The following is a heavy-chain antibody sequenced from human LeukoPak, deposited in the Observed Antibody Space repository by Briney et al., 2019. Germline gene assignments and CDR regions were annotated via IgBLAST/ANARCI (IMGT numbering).Heavy chain of an antibody. CDR1: GGSISSGSYY. D-gene: IGHD1-26*01. V-gene: IGHV4-61*02. CDR3: ARDSRPGGATRKYYYYYYMDV. J-gene: IGHJ6*03. Sequence: NPSETLSLTCTVSGGSISSGSYYWSWIRQPAGKGLEWIGRIYTSGSTNYNPSLKSRVTISVDTSKNQFSLKLSSVTAADTAVYYCARDSRPGGATRKYYYYYYMDVWGKGTTVTISS. CDR2: IYTSGST.